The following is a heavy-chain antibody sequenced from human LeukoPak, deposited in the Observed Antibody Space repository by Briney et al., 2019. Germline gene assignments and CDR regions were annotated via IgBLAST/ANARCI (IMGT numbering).Heavy chain of an antibody. D-gene: IGHD3-10*01. CDR3: ARDYYGSGSFRSDY. Sequence: PGGSLRLSCAASGFTFSSYSMNWVRQAPGKGLEWVSSISSSSSYIYYADSAKGRFTIFRDNAKNSLYLQMNSLRAEDTAVYYCARDYYGSGSFRSDYWGQRTLVTVSS. J-gene: IGHJ4*02. CDR1: GFTFSSYS. V-gene: IGHV3-21*01. CDR2: ISSSSSYI.